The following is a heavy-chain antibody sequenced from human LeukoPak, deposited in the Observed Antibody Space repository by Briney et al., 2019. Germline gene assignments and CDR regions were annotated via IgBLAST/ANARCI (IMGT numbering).Heavy chain of an antibody. D-gene: IGHD3-22*01. CDR1: GFTFSSYG. J-gene: IGHJ4*02. V-gene: IGHV3-30*03. CDR3: ARDAHRYYYYDSSGYYWSPFDY. Sequence: QTGGSLRLSCAASGFTFSSYGMHWVRQAPGKGLEWVAVISYDGSNKYYADSVKGRFTISRGNAKNSLYLQMNSLRAEDTAVYYCARDAHRYYYYDSSGYYWSPFDYWGQGTLVTVSS. CDR2: ISYDGSNK.